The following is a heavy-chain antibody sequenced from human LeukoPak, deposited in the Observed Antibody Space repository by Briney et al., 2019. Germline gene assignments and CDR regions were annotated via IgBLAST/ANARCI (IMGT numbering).Heavy chain of an antibody. D-gene: IGHD3-10*01. CDR3: ARDQGGVVRGVIDWFDP. V-gene: IGHV4-30-4*01. CDR2: IYYSGTT. J-gene: IGHJ5*02. Sequence: PSETLSLTCTVSGGSISSGHYYWSWIRQPPGKGLEWIGYIYYSGTTYYNPSLKSRVSISIDTSKNQLALRLSSVTAADTAVYYCARDQGGVVRGVIDWFDPWGQGALVTVSS. CDR1: GGSISSGHYY.